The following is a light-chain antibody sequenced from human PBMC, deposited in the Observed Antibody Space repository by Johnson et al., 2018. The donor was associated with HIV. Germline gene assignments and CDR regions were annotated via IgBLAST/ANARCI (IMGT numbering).Light chain of an antibody. CDR1: SSNIGNNY. Sequence: QSVLTQPPSVSAAPGQKVTISCSGSSSNIGNNYVSWYQQLPGTAPKLLIYDNNKRPSGIPDRFSGSTSGASATLGITGLQTGDEADYYCATWDNSLSAGGVFGTGTKVTVL. V-gene: IGLV1-51*01. J-gene: IGLJ1*01. CDR2: DNN. CDR3: ATWDNSLSAGGV.